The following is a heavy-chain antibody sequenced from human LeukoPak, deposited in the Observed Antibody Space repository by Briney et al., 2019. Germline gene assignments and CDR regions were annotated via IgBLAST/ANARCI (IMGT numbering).Heavy chain of an antibody. CDR1: GYSFTSYW. J-gene: IGHJ5*02. D-gene: IGHD2-15*01. CDR2: IYPGDSDT. V-gene: IGHV5-51*01. CDR3: ARRTYCSGGSCYSTSINWFDP. Sequence: GESLKISCKVSGYSFTSYWIGWVRQMPGKGLEWMGIIYPGDSDTRYSPSFQGQVTISADKSISTAHLQWSSLKASDTAMYYCARRTYCSGGSCYSTSINWFDPWGQGTLVTVSS.